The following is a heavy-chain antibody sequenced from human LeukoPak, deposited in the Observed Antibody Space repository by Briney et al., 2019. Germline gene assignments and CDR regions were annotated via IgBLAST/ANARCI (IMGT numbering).Heavy chain of an antibody. CDR2: IYSGGST. V-gene: IGHV3-66*02. D-gene: IGHD1-26*01. J-gene: IGHJ4*02. CDR3: ASPLSRVGATMGY. Sequence: GGSLRLSCAASGFTVSSNYMSWVRQAPGKGLEWVSVIYSGGSTYYADSVKGRFTISRDNSKNTPYLQMNSLRAEDTAVYYCASPLSRVGATMGYWGQGTLVTVSS. CDR1: GFTVSSNY.